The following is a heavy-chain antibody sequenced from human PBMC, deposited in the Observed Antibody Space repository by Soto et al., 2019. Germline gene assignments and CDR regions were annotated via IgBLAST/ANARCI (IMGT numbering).Heavy chain of an antibody. V-gene: IGHV3-30*18. J-gene: IGHJ4*02. CDR1: GFTFSSYG. CDR3: AKDSRRPGVVIMGILGY. D-gene: IGHD3-3*01. CDR2: ISYDGSNK. Sequence: GGSLRLSCAASGFTFSSYGMHWVRQAPGKGLEWVAVISYDGSNKYYADSVKGRFTISRDNSKNTLYLQMNSLRAEDTAVYYCAKDSRRPGVVIMGILGYWGQGTLVTVSS.